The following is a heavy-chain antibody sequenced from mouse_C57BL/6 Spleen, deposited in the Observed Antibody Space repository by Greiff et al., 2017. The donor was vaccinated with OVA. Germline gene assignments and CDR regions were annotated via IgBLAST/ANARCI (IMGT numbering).Heavy chain of an antibody. CDR1: GYTFTSYG. CDR3: ARPYGPLYAMDD. V-gene: IGHV1-81*01. CDR2: IYPRSGNT. D-gene: IGHD1-1*01. J-gene: IGHJ4*01. Sequence: QVQLQQSGAELARPGASVKLSCKASGYTFTSYGISWVKQRTGQGLEWIGEIYPRSGNTYYNAKFKGKATLTADKSSSTAYMELRSLTSEDSAVYFCARPYGPLYAMDDWGQGTSVTVSS.